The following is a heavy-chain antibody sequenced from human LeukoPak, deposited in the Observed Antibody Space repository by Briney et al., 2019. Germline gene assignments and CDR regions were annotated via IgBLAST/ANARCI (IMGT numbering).Heavy chain of an antibody. CDR2: IRESGGST. CDR3: AKTKPYGTTWYGGID. V-gene: IGHV3-23*01. D-gene: IGHD4-23*01. Sequence: PGGSLRLSCVASGFTFSSYAMSWVHQAPGKGLEWVSAIRESGGSTHYADSVKGRFTISRDNSKNTLYLQMNSLRAEDTAVYYCAKTKPYGTTWYGGIDWGQGALVSVSS. J-gene: IGHJ4*02. CDR1: GFTFSSYA.